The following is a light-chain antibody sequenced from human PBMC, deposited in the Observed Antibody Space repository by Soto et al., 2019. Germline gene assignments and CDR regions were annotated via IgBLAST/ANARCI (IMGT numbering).Light chain of an antibody. CDR2: DAS. V-gene: IGKV1-5*01. CDR1: QSVSGW. J-gene: IGKJ1*01. CDR3: QQYETFSGT. Sequence: EIRMTQSPAALSASVGDTVTVTCRASQSVSGWLAWYQQKPGEAPKLLIYDASALPRGVPSRFSGSGSGTKFTLTIASLQPDDFATYYCQQYETFSGTFGPGTKVDIK.